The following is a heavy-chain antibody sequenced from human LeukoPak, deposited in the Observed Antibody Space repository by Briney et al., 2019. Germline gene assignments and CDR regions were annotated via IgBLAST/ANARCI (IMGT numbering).Heavy chain of an antibody. D-gene: IGHD3-3*01. CDR1: GFTFSSYV. CDR3: AKVPFLSGYYAFDY. CDR2: ISVSGGST. J-gene: IGHJ4*02. V-gene: IGHV3-23*01. Sequence: GGSLRLSCAASGFTFSSYVMSWVRQAPGKGLEWVSAISVSGGSTYNADSVKGRFTISRDNSKNTLHLQMNSLRAEDTAIYYCAKVPFLSGYYAFDYWGQGTLVTVSS.